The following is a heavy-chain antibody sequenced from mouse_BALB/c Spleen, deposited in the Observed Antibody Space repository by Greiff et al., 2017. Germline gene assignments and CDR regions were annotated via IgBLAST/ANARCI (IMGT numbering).Heavy chain of an antibody. CDR1: GFTLSSYT. V-gene: IGHV5-6-4*01. D-gene: IGHD4-1*01. J-gene: IGHJ3*01. CDR2: ISSGGSYT. CDR3: TGDSLNWVVGAWFAY. Sequence: VHLMESGGGLVKPGGSLKLSCAASGFTLSSYTMSWVRQTPEKRLEWVATISSGGSYTYYPDSVKGRFNISRDNAKNTLYLQMSSLKSEDTAMYYCTGDSLNWVVGAWFAYWGQGTLVTVSA.